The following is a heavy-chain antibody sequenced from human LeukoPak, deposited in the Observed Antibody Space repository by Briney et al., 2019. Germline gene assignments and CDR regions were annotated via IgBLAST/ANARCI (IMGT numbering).Heavy chain of an antibody. CDR3: AKDGGLWVSAHWGDS. J-gene: IGHJ4*02. CDR2: ISSSGDST. CDR1: GFTFSSHA. Sequence: GGSLRLSCGASGFTFSSHAMSWVRQAPGKGLEWVSSISSSGDSTYYADSAKGRFTVSRDNSKNTLYLQMNSLRAEDTAVYYCAKDGGLWVSAHWGDSWGRGTLVTVSS. D-gene: IGHD7-27*01. V-gene: IGHV3-23*01.